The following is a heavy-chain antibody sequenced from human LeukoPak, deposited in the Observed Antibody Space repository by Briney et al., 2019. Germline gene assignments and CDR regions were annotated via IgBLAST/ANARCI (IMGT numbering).Heavy chain of an antibody. J-gene: IGHJ4*02. CDR3: ARGRDYGSGSYSPENDY. CDR1: GYTITNYY. CDR2: INPSGGSA. D-gene: IGHD3-10*01. Sequence: ASVKVSCTASGYTITNYYMHWVRQAPGQGLEWMGIINPSGGSARYAQKFQGRVTMTRDTSTSTLYMEVSSLRSEDTAVYYCARGRDYGSGSYSPENDYWGQGTLVTVSS. V-gene: IGHV1-46*01.